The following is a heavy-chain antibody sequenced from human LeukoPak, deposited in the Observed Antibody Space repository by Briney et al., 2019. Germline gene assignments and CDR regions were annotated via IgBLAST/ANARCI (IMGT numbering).Heavy chain of an antibody. CDR1: GFTFSTYA. D-gene: IGHD6-6*01. J-gene: IGHJ4*02. CDR3: AKTGARHSSSSNFDY. CDR2: ISGSGDRT. Sequence: GGSLRLSCAASGFTFSTYAMSWVRQAPRKGLDWVSAISGSGDRTYYADSVKGRFTISRDNSKNTLFLQMNSLRAEDTAVYYCAKTGARHSSSSNFDYWGQGTLVTVSS. V-gene: IGHV3-23*01.